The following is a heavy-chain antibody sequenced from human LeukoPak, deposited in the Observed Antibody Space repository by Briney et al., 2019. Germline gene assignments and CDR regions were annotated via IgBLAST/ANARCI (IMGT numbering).Heavy chain of an antibody. D-gene: IGHD3-22*01. J-gene: IGHJ4*02. V-gene: IGHV4-31*03. CDR1: GGSISSGGYY. CDR3: ARGVLGYYYDSSGTDY. CDR2: IYYSGST. Sequence: SETLSLTCTVSGGSISSGGYYWSWIRQHPGKGLEWIGYIYYSGSTYYNPSLKSRVTISVDTSKNQFSLKLSSVTAADTAVYYCARGVLGYYYDSSGTDYWGQGTLVTVSS.